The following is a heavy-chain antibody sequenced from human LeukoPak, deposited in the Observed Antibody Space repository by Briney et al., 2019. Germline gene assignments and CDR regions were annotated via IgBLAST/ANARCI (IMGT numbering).Heavy chain of an antibody. D-gene: IGHD2-2*01. CDR1: GFTFRNYW. CDR2: TKPDGSAE. Sequence: GGSLRLSCAASGFTFRNYWMGWVRQAPGKGLEWVANTKPDGSAEYYADSVRGRFTTSRDNAKNSLYLQMDSLRAEDTAVYYCARDPSAVPTAVNWFDPWGQETLVTVSS. J-gene: IGHJ5*02. V-gene: IGHV3-7*01. CDR3: ARDPSAVPTAVNWFDP.